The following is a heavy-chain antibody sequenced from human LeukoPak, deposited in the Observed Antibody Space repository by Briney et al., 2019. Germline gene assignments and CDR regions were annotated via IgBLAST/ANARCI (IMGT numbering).Heavy chain of an antibody. CDR2: IKEDGSEK. Sequence: GGSLRLSCAASGFTFSRYWMTWVRQAPGKGLEWVANIKEDGSEKYYVDSVKGRFTISRDNAKNSLYLQMNSLRAEDTAVYYCARDYTVYYETSGSFDLWGQGTLVTVSS. CDR1: GFTFSRYW. D-gene: IGHD3-22*01. J-gene: IGHJ4*02. V-gene: IGHV3-7*01. CDR3: ARDYTVYYETSGSFDL.